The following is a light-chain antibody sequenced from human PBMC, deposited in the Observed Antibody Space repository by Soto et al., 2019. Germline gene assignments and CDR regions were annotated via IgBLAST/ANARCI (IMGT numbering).Light chain of an antibody. J-gene: IGKJ5*01. CDR2: GAS. CDR1: QSVSNN. Sequence: DIALTLSTDTLTVSQGERVNLACRPSQSVSNNYLAWYQQKPGQAPRLLIYGASTRATGIPARFSGSGSGTGFTLAISSLHSEDFAVYFCQQYNNWPPITFGQGTRLEIK. V-gene: IGKV3-15*01. CDR3: QQYNNWPPIT.